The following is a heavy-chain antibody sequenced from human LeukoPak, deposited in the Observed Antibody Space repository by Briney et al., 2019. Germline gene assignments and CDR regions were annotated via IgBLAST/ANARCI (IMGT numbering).Heavy chain of an antibody. CDR1: GYSFCNDW. D-gene: IGHD2-15*01. V-gene: IGHV5-51*01. Sequence: GESLKISCKGSGYSFCNDWIGWVRQMPGKGLEWMGIIYPGDSDTRYSPSFQGQVTISADKSISTAYLQWSSLEASDTAMYYCARRGCNGGSCYGYWGQGTLVTVSS. CDR2: IYPGDSDT. J-gene: IGHJ4*02. CDR3: ARRGCNGGSCYGY.